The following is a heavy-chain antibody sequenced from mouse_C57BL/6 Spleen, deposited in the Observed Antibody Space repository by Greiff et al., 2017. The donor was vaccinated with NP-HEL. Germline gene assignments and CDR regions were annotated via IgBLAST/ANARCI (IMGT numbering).Heavy chain of an antibody. J-gene: IGHJ2*01. D-gene: IGHD3-3*01. CDR3: AKGTLYFDY. Sequence: QVQLKQPGAELVRPGSSVKLSCKASGYTFTSYWMDWVKQRPGQGLEWIGNIYPSDSETHYNQKFKDKATLTVDKSSSTAYMQLSSLTSEDSAVYYCAKGTLYFDYWGQGTTLTVSS. V-gene: IGHV1-61*01. CDR2: IYPSDSET. CDR1: GYTFTSYW.